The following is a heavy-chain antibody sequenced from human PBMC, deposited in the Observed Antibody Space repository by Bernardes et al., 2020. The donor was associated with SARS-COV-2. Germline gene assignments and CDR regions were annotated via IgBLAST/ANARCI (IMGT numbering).Heavy chain of an antibody. J-gene: IGHJ2*01. CDR2: IYYSGST. CDR3: ARLVGIQKWYFDL. D-gene: IGHD2-21*01. Sequence: SETLSLTCTVSGGSISSYYWSWIRQPPGKGLEWIGYIYYSGSTNYNPSLKSRVTISVDTSKNQFSLKLSSVTAADTAVYYCARLVGIQKWYFDLWGRGTLVTVSS. CDR1: GGSISSYY. V-gene: IGHV4-59*08.